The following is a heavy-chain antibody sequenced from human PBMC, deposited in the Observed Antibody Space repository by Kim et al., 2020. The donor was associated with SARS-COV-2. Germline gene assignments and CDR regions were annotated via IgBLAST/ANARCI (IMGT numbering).Heavy chain of an antibody. D-gene: IGHD3-22*01. V-gene: IGHV4-38-2*02. J-gene: IGHJ3*02. Sequence: SETLSLTCSVSGYSISSGYYWGWIRQPPGKGMEWIGSIYHSGSTYYNPSLESRVTISVDTSKNQFSLKLSSVTAADTALYYCARGNYYDSSGYRGAFDI. CDR3: ARGNYYDSSGYRGAFDI. CDR2: IYHSGST. CDR1: GYSISSGYY.